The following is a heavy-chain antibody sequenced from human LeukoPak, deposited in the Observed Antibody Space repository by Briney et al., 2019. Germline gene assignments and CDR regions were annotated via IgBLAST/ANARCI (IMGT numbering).Heavy chain of an antibody. CDR1: GFTFSSYS. CDR3: ARVRTVTTYYMDV. D-gene: IGHD4-11*01. CDR2: ISSSSSYI. V-gene: IGHV3-21*01. Sequence: GGSLRLSCAASGFTFSSYSMNWVRQAPGKGLEWVSSISSSSSYIYYADSVKGRFTISRDNAKNSLYLQMNSLRAEDTAVYYCARVRTVTTYYMDVWGKGTTVTVSS. J-gene: IGHJ6*03.